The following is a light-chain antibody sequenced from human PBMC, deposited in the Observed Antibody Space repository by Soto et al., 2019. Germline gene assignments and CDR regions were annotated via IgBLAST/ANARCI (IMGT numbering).Light chain of an antibody. CDR3: QSYNTYSRT. V-gene: IGKV1-5*01. CDR1: QSISSW. Sequence: DIQMTQSPSTLSASVGDRVIITCRASQSISSWLAWYQQKPGKAPKLLIYDASSLESGVPSRFSGSGSGTEFTLTISSLQPDDFATYYCQSYNTYSRTFGQGTKVDIK. J-gene: IGKJ1*01. CDR2: DAS.